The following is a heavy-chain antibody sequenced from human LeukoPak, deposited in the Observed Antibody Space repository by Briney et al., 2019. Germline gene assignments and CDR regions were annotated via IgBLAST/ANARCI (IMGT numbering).Heavy chain of an antibody. V-gene: IGHV1-2*02. CDR1: GYTFTGYY. CDR3: AREEVAGKDY. J-gene: IGHJ4*02. D-gene: IGHD6-19*01. Sequence: ASVKVSCKASGYTFTGYYTHWVRQAPGQGLEWMGWINPNSGVTNYAQNFQGRVTMTRDTSISTAYMELSRLRSDDTAVYYCAREEVAGKDYWGQGTLVTVSS. CDR2: INPNSGVT.